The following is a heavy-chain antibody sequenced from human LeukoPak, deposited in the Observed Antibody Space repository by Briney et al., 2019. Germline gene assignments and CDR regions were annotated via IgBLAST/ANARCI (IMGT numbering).Heavy chain of an antibody. CDR2: TKSKTTRGTP. CDR3: STDLPGGYGDYEVSFATYCYFDY. D-gene: IGHD4-17*01. CDR1: AFTSSNAW. Sequence: GRSMALSSAASAFTSSNAWTGWVRQAARGLSEWDGRTKSKTTRGTPDYAAHVKGRFNISRDDSKNTLSLHMTRLTAEDAAVYYCSTDLPGGYGDYEVSFATYCYFDYWGQGTLVTVSS. J-gene: IGHJ4*02. V-gene: IGHV3-15*01.